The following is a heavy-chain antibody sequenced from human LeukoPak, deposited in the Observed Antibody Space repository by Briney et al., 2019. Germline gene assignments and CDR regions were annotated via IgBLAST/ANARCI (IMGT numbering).Heavy chain of an antibody. Sequence: TGGSLRLSCAASGFTFSSYAMSWVRQAPGKGLEWVSAISGSGGSTYYADSVKGRFTISRDNSKNTLYLQMNSLRAEDTAVYYCAKGIYDGSGETDCWGQGTLVTVSS. CDR3: AKGIYDGSGETDC. CDR1: GFTFSSYA. D-gene: IGHD3-10*01. V-gene: IGHV3-23*01. J-gene: IGHJ4*02. CDR2: ISGSGGST.